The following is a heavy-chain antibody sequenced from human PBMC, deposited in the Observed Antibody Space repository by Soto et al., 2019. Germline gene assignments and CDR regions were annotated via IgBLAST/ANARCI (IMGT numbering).Heavy chain of an antibody. Sequence: QVQLQQWGAGLLKPSETLSLTCAVYGGSFSGYYWSWIRQPPGKGLEWIGEINHSGSTNYNPSLKSRVTISVDTPKNQFSLKLSSVTAADTAVYYCASFAAGYCSGGSCYRGYWFDPWGQGTLVTVSS. CDR1: GGSFSGYY. CDR3: ASFAAGYCSGGSCYRGYWFDP. V-gene: IGHV4-34*01. D-gene: IGHD2-15*01. CDR2: INHSGST. J-gene: IGHJ5*02.